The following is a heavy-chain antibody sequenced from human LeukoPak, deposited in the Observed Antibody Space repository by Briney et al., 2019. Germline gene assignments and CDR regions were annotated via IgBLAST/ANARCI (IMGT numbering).Heavy chain of an antibody. Sequence: PSETLSLTCAVYGGSLSGYYWSWIRQPPGKGLEWIGEINHSGSSNYSPSLKSRVTISVDTSKNQFSLKLSSVTAADTAVYSCARSLYYYDSSGHYDAFDIWGQGTMVTVSS. D-gene: IGHD3-22*01. J-gene: IGHJ3*02. CDR3: ARSLYYYDSSGHYDAFDI. V-gene: IGHV4-34*01. CDR2: INHSGSS. CDR1: GGSLSGYY.